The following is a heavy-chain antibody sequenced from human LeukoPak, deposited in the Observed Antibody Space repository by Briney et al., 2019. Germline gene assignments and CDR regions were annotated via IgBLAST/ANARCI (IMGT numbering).Heavy chain of an antibody. CDR1: GYTFTGYY. D-gene: IGHD1-26*01. CDR3: ARDLAVGAARDAFDI. CDR2: INPNSGGT. J-gene: IGHJ3*02. V-gene: IGHV1-2*02. Sequence: GASVKVSCKASGYTFTGYYMHWVRQAPGQGLEWMGWINPNSGGTNYAQKFQGRVTMTRDTSISTAYMELSRLRSDDTAVYYCARDLAVGAARDAFDIWGQGTMVTVSS.